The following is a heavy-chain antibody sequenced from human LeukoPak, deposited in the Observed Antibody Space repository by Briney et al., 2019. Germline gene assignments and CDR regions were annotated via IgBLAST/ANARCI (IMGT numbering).Heavy chain of an antibody. CDR2: INSDGSST. Sequence: PGGSLRLSCAASGFTFSSYWMHWVRQAPGKGLVWVSRINSDGSSTSYADSVKGRFTISRDNAKNTLYLQMNSLRAEDTAVYYCARIYGDYVLYYFDYWGQGTLVTVSS. J-gene: IGHJ4*02. CDR3: ARIYGDYVLYYFDY. V-gene: IGHV3-74*01. D-gene: IGHD4-17*01. CDR1: GFTFSSYW.